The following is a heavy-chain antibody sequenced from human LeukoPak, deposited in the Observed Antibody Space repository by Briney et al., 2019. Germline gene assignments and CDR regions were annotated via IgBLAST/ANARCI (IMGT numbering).Heavy chain of an antibody. CDR2: IKEDGSKK. Sequence: GGSLRLSCAASGFTFSTYWKTCVRQAPGKGLEGVANIKEDGSKKYYVDSVRGLYTISRDNAKNSLYLQMNSLRVEDTAVYYCARAARPSNAFDIWGQGTMVTVSS. J-gene: IGHJ3*02. CDR1: GFTFSTYW. CDR3: ARAARPSNAFDI. V-gene: IGHV3-7*01.